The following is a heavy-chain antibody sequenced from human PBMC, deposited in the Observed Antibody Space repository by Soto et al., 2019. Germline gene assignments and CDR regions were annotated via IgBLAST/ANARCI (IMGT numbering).Heavy chain of an antibody. CDR3: ARYNSYAIDY. CDR1: GTSISSYY. J-gene: IGHJ4*02. Sequence: PSETLSLTCTVSGTSISSYYWSWIRQPPGKGLEWIANIHYSGATNYNPSLASRVTLSVDTSKNQFSLKMTSVTAADRAMYFCARYNSYAIDYWGRGTLVTVSS. V-gene: IGHV4-59*01. D-gene: IGHD2-8*01. CDR2: IHYSGAT.